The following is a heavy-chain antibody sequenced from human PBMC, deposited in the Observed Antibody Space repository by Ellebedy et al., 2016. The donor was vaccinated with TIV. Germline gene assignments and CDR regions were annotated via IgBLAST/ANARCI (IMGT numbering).Heavy chain of an antibody. D-gene: IGHD5-24*01. V-gene: IGHV3-30*18. J-gene: IGHJ4*02. CDR3: AKDSREKAQISCEHDY. CDR1: GFTFSTYG. CDR2: VSYDGNRK. Sequence: PGGSLRLSCAASGFTFSTYGMHRVRQAPGKGLEWVAVVSYDGNRKYYTDSVKGRFTISRDNSKNKLYLQMNILRVEDTAVYYCAKDSREKAQISCEHDYWGQGTLVTVSS.